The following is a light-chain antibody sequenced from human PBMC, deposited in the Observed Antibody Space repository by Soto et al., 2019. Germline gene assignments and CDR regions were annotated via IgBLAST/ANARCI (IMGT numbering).Light chain of an antibody. Sequence: ELALTQSPGTLSLSPGARATLSCRASQSVSSSYLAWYQQKPGQAPRLLIYGASSRATGIPDRFSGSGSGTDFTLTISRLEPEDFAVYYCQQYGSSPLTFGGGTKVDIK. CDR3: QQYGSSPLT. J-gene: IGKJ4*01. V-gene: IGKV3-20*01. CDR2: GAS. CDR1: QSVSSSY.